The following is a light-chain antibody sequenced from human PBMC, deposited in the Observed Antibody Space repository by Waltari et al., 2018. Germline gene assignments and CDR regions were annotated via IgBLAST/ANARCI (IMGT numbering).Light chain of an antibody. CDR1: SSNIGAGYD. J-gene: IGLJ2*01. Sequence: QSVLTQPPSVSGAPGQRVTISCTGSSSNIGAGYDVNWYQQIPGKAPKLLIYGNSNRPSGGPDRISGSKSGTSASLAITGLQAEDEADYYCQSYDSSLGGSVFGGGTKLTVL. V-gene: IGLV1-40*01. CDR3: QSYDSSLGGSV. CDR2: GNS.